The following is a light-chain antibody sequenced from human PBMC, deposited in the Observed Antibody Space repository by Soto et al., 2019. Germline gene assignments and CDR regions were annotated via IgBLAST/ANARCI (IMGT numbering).Light chain of an antibody. CDR3: SSSPGSSPDV. J-gene: IGLJ1*01. CDR2: EGS. V-gene: IGLV2-23*01. Sequence: QSALTQPASVSGSPGQSVTISCTGTSSDVGSYNFVSWYQQHPGKAPKLMICEGSNRPSGVSDRISGSKSGNTASMTISGLQAEEDDYYCCSSSPGSSPDVFGTGTKVTVL. CDR1: SSDVGSYNF.